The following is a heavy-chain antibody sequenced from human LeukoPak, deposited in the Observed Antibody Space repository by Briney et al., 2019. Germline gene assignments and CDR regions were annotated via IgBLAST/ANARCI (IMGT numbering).Heavy chain of an antibody. CDR3: ARDRADYDFWSGYSSQYNWFDP. D-gene: IGHD3-3*01. CDR1: GGSISSYY. Sequence: SETLSLTCTVSGGSISSYYWSWIRQPAGKGLEWIGRIYTSGSTNYNPSLKSRVTMSVDTSKNQFSLKLSSVTAADTAVYYCARDRADYDFWSGYSSQYNWFDPWGQGALVTVSS. V-gene: IGHV4-4*07. CDR2: IYTSGST. J-gene: IGHJ5*02.